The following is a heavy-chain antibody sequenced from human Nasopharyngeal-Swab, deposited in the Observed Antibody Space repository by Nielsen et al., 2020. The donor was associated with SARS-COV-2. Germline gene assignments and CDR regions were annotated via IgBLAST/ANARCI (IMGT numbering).Heavy chain of an antibody. CDR3: TTDFYFDY. CDR1: GFIFSASA. Sequence: GESLKISCAASGFIFSASAIHWVRQASGKGLEWVGRIGDKDHNYATTYGASVQGRFTISRDDSKNTAFLQVDGLKTEDTALYYCTTDFYFDYWGQGALVTVSS. CDR2: IGDKDHNYAT. V-gene: IGHV3-73*01. J-gene: IGHJ4*02.